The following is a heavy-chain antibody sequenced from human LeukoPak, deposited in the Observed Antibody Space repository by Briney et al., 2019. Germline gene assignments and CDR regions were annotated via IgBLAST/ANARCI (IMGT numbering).Heavy chain of an antibody. Sequence: PSETLSLTCTVSGGSFSSSSFYWSWIRQPAGKGLEWIGRIYTSGSTNYNPSLKSRVTMSVDTSKNQFSLKLSSVTAADTAVYYCARGPYGVRFDYWGQGTLVTVSS. CDR2: IYTSGST. CDR1: GGSFSSSSFY. V-gene: IGHV4-61*02. CDR3: ARGPYGVRFDY. D-gene: IGHD3-10*01. J-gene: IGHJ4*02.